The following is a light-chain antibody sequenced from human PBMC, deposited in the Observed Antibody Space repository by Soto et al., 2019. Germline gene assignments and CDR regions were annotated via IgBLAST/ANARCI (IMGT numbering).Light chain of an antibody. V-gene: IGLV1-47*02. J-gene: IGLJ1*01. CDR3: AAWDDSLSGYV. Sequence: QSVLTQPPSASGTPGQRVTISCSGSSSNIGSNYVYWYQQLPGTAPKLLIYSNNQRPSGVPARFSGSKSGTSASLAISGLRSEDEADYYCAAWDDSLSGYVFGTGTKVTAL. CDR2: SNN. CDR1: SSNIGSNY.